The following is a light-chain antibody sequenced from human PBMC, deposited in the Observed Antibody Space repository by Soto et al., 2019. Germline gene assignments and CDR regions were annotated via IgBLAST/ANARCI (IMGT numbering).Light chain of an antibody. CDR1: QSVSSSY. CDR2: GAS. Sequence: EIVLTQSPGTLSLSPGERATLSCRASQSVSSSYVAWYQQKPGQAPRLLIYGASSRATGIPDRFSGSGSGTDFTLTISRLEPEDFAVYYCHQYGSSRTFGQGTKVEIK. CDR3: HQYGSSRT. V-gene: IGKV3-20*01. J-gene: IGKJ1*01.